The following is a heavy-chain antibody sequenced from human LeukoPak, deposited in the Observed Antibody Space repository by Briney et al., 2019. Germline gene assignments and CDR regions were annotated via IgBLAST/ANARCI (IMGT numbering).Heavy chain of an antibody. D-gene: IGHD3-3*01. CDR3: ARDSPYEKYHSD. CDR2: IIPILGIA. J-gene: IGHJ4*02. Sequence: GASVKVSCKASGGTFSSYTISWVRQAPGQGLEWMGRIIPILGIANYAQKFQGRVTITADKSTSTAYMELSSLRSEDTAVCYCARDSPYEKYHSDWGQGTLVTVSS. V-gene: IGHV1-69*04. CDR1: GGTFSSYT.